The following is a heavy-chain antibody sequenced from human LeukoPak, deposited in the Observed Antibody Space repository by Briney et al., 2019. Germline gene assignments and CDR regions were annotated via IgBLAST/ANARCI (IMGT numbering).Heavy chain of an antibody. D-gene: IGHD3-16*01. J-gene: IGHJ5*02. CDR1: GYTFGTHW. CDR2: INPSGDFR. Sequence: APVKVSCKPSGYTFGTHWMHWVRQAPGQGLEWMAIINPSGDFRSYAQKFQGRVTVTRDMSTRTLYMELSELRPEDTALYYCARDYPGERYQLTCWWTDPWGQGTLVIVSS. CDR3: ARDYPGERYQLTCWWTDP. V-gene: IGHV1-46*01.